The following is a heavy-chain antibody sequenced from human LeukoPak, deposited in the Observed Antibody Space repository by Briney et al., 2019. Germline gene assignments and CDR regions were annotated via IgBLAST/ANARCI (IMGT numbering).Heavy chain of an antibody. CDR3: AKGMTTVTA. CDR2: VWYDGSNN. D-gene: IGHD4-17*01. Sequence: GGSLRLSCAASGFTFSSYGMHWVRQPPGKGLEWVAIVWYDGSNNYYGDSVKGRFTISRDNSKNTVYLQMNSPRAEDTAVYYCAKGMTTVTAWGQGTLVTVSS. J-gene: IGHJ5*02. CDR1: GFTFSSYG. V-gene: IGHV3-33*06.